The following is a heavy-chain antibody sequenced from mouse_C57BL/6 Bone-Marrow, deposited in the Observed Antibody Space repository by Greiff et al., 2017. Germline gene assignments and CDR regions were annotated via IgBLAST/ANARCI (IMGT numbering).Heavy chain of an antibody. V-gene: IGHV3-8*01. CDR2: ISYSGST. J-gene: IGHJ1*03. CDR3: ARGGITTVVTDWYFEV. CDR1: GYSITSAY. D-gene: IGHD1-1*01. Sequence: EVKVVESGPGLAKPSQTLSLTCSVTGYSITSAYWNWIRKFPGNKLEYMGYISYSGSTYYNPSLQSRISITRDTSKNQYYLQLNSVTTEDTATYYCARGGITTVVTDWYFEVWGTGTTVTVSS.